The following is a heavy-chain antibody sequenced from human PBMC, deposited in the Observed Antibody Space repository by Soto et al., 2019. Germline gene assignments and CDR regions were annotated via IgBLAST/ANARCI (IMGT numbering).Heavy chain of an antibody. V-gene: IGHV3-30-3*01. CDR2: ISYDGSNK. D-gene: IGHD3-22*01. J-gene: IGHJ4*02. CDR3: ARGPMIVVVIAFYFDY. CDR1: GFTFSSYA. Sequence: QVQLVESGGGVVQPGRSLRLSCAASGFTFSSYAMHWVRQVPGKGLEWVAVISYDGSNKYYADSVKGRFTISRDNSKNTLYLQMNSLRAEDTAVYYCARGPMIVVVIAFYFDYWGQGTLVTVSS.